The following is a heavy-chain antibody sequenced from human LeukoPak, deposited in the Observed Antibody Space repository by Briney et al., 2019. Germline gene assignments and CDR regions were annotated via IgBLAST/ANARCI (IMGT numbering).Heavy chain of an antibody. V-gene: IGHV3-23*01. CDR3: ANRAWLDS. J-gene: IGHJ4*02. D-gene: IGHD5-12*01. Sequence: GGSLRLSCAASGFTFSTFAMNWVRQAPGKGLEWVSVITDSGGKTYYADSVKGRFIISGDNSQNTLYLQMNSLRVEDTAVYYCANRAWLDSWGQGTLVTVSS. CDR2: ITDSGGKT. CDR1: GFTFSTFA.